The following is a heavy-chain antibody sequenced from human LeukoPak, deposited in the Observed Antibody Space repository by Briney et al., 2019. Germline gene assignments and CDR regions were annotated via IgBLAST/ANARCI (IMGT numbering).Heavy chain of an antibody. V-gene: IGHV3-23*01. CDR2: VTGGGGTT. J-gene: IGHJ4*02. CDR3: AKVPPLVGYTSGWPSNPFAH. Sequence: GGSLRLSCAASGFNFIDYSMSWVRQAPGKGLEWVSTVTGGGGTTYYADSVKGRFTISRDNSKNTVYLQLNSLRADDTAVYYCAKVPPLVGYTSGWPSNPFAHWGKETLVTVSS. D-gene: IGHD6-19*01. CDR1: GFNFIDYS.